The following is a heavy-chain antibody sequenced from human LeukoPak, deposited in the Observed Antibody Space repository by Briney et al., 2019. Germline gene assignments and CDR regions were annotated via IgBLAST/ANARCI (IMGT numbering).Heavy chain of an antibody. Sequence: GGSLRLSCAASGFTFSSYSMNWVRQAPGKGLEWVSAISGSGGSTYYADSVKGRFTISRDNSKNTLYLQMNSLRAEDTAVYYCAKTPAGYYYYMDVWGKGTTVTVSS. CDR2: ISGSGGST. J-gene: IGHJ6*03. CDR3: AKTPAGYYYYMDV. V-gene: IGHV3-23*01. CDR1: GFTFSSYS.